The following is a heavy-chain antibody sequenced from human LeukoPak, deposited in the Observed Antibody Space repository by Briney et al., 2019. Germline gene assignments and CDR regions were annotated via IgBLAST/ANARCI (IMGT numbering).Heavy chain of an antibody. D-gene: IGHD1-1*01. Sequence: SETLSLTCAVYGGSFSGYYWSWIRQPPGKGLEWIGEINHSGSTNYNPSLKSRVTISVDTSKNQFSLKLSSVPAADTAVYYCARENGTQASPFDYWGQGTLVTVSS. CDR3: ARENGTQASPFDY. V-gene: IGHV4-34*01. J-gene: IGHJ4*02. CDR2: INHSGST. CDR1: GGSFSGYY.